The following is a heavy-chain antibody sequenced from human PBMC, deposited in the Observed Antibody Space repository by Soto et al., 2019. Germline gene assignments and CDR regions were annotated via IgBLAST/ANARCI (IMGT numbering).Heavy chain of an antibody. CDR3: TRGPRPTSVGTGAY. J-gene: IGHJ4*02. V-gene: IGHV3-74*01. CDR1: GFTFSTYW. CDR2: INYDGSST. Sequence: EVQLVESGGGLVQPGGSLRLSCAASGFTFSTYWMHWVRQAPGMGLVWVSRINYDGSSTDYADSVKGRFTISRDNAKNTLYLQMNTLTAEDTAVYYCTRGPRPTSVGTGAYWGQGTLVTVSS. D-gene: IGHD3-10*01.